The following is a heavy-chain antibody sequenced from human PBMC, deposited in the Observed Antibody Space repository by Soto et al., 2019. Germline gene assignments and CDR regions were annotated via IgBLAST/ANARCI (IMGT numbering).Heavy chain of an antibody. CDR1: VFTFNNYA. CDR2: ISSSGDNT. V-gene: IGHV3-23*01. D-gene: IGHD3-3*01. Sequence: GGVRRLSCAASVFTFNNYAMSWVRQAPGKGLEWVSAISSSGDNTYYADSVKGRFTISRDNSKNTLYLQMNNLRAEDTAIYYCADGGEWSFNFEYWGQGTLVTVSS. J-gene: IGHJ4*02. CDR3: ADGGEWSFNFEY.